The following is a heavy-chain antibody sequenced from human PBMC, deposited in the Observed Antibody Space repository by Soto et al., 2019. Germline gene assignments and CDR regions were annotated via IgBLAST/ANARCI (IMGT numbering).Heavy chain of an antibody. CDR3: ARDGLITMVRGATHNPLDY. Sequence: GGSLRLSCAASGFTFSSYGMHWVRQAPGKGLDRVVVIWYDGSNKFYADSVKGRFTISRDNSKNTLYLQMNSLRAEDTAVYYCARDGLITMVRGATHNPLDYWGQGTLVTVSS. CDR2: IWYDGSNK. D-gene: IGHD3-10*01. CDR1: GFTFSSYG. V-gene: IGHV3-33*01. J-gene: IGHJ4*02.